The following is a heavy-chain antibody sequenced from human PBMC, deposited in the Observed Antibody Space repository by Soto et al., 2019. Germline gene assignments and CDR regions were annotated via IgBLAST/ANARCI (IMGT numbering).Heavy chain of an antibody. CDR1: GFTFSSYA. CDR2: ISGSGDST. D-gene: IGHD6-19*01. V-gene: IGHV3-23*01. Sequence: EVQLLESGGGLVQPGGSLRLSCAASGFTFSSYAMNWVRQAPGKGLEWVSVISGSGDSTYYADSVKGRFTISRDNSKNTLYLQMNSLRADDTAVYYCAKRGAGGYFDLWGRGTLVTVSS. J-gene: IGHJ2*01. CDR3: AKRGAGGYFDL.